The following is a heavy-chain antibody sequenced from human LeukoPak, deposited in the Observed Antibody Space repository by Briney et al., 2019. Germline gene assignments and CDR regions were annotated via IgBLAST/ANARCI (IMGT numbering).Heavy chain of an antibody. CDR2: ISGSGGAT. CDR3: ARESGRGGYDIGL. Sequence: GGSLRLSCAASGFTFSDYYMSWIRQAPGKGLEWVSDISGSGGATKHADSVKGRFTISRDNSKSTLFLQMNSLRVEDTAAYFCARESGRGGYDIGLWGQGTLVTVSS. J-gene: IGHJ5*02. D-gene: IGHD3-9*01. CDR1: GFTFSDYY. V-gene: IGHV3-11*06.